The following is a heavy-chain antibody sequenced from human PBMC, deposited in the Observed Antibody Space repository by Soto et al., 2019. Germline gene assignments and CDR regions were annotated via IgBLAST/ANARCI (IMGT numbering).Heavy chain of an antibody. D-gene: IGHD5-18*01. Sequence: GSLRLSCAASGFTFSTYSMSWVRQAPGRGLEWVAVISDDGRNKYYGDSVKGRLIISRDNSKNTLYLQINSLRAEDTAVYYCATGYNYPLYGMDVWGQGTTVTVSS. V-gene: IGHV3-30*03. CDR2: ISDDGRNK. CDR1: GFTFSTYS. CDR3: ATGYNYPLYGMDV. J-gene: IGHJ6*02.